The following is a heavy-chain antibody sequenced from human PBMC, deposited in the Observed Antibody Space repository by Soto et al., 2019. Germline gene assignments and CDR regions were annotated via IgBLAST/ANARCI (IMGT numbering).Heavy chain of an antibody. CDR2: INAGNGNT. J-gene: IGHJ5*02. Sequence: QVQLVQSGAEVKKPGASVKVSCKASGYTFTSYAMHWVRQAPGQRLEWMGWINAGNGNTKYSQKFQGRVTITRDTSASTAYIELSSLRSEDTAVYYRARDQVPYNGFDPWGQGTLVTVSS. V-gene: IGHV1-3*01. CDR1: GYTFTSYA. CDR3: ARDQVPYNGFDP.